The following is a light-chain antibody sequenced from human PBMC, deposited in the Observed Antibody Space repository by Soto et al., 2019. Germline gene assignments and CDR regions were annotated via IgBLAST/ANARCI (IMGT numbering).Light chain of an antibody. Sequence: QSALTQPASVSGSPGQSITISCAGTSSDVGGYNYVSWYQQLPGKAPQLVIYDVTHRPSGVSDRFSGSRSGNTASLTISGLQAEDEVDYYCTSFTSGSTPYVLGTGTKVTVL. CDR2: DVT. CDR1: SSDVGGYNY. CDR3: TSFTSGSTPYV. J-gene: IGLJ1*01. V-gene: IGLV2-14*03.